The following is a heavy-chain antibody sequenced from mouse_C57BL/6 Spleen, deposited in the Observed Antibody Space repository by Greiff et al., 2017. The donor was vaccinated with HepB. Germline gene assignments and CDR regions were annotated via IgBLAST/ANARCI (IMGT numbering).Heavy chain of an antibody. Sequence: VQLQQSGPELVKPGASVKISCKASGYAFSSSWMNWVKQRPGKGLEWIGRIYPGDGDTNYNGKFKGKATLTADKSSSTAYMQLSSLTSEDSAVYFCARATTVVATFDVWGTGTTVTVSS. CDR1: GYAFSSSW. CDR3: ARATTVVATFDV. J-gene: IGHJ1*03. CDR2: IYPGDGDT. V-gene: IGHV1-82*01. D-gene: IGHD1-1*01.